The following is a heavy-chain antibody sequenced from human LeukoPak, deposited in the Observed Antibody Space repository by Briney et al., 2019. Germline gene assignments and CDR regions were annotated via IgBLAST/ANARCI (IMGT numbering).Heavy chain of an antibody. CDR2: IKQDGSEK. CDR1: GFTFSSYW. Sequence: PGGSLRLSCAASGFTFSSYWMSWVRQAPGKGLEWVANIKQDGSEKYYVDSVKGRFTISRDNAKNSLYLQMNSLRAEDTAVYYCARENQSGGTVVSAVAALDYWGQGTLVTVSS. V-gene: IGHV3-7*03. D-gene: IGHD6-19*01. J-gene: IGHJ4*02. CDR3: ARENQSGGTVVSAVAALDY.